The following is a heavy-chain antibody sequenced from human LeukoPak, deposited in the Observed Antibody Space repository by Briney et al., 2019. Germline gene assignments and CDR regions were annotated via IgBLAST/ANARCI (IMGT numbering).Heavy chain of an antibody. D-gene: IGHD2-2*01. CDR3: AKAGSSRTAPFGY. J-gene: IGHJ4*02. Sequence: QPWGSLRLSCAASGFTFSSYARSWVRQAPGKGLEWVAAISGSGGSTYYADSVNGRFTISRDNSKNTLYLQMNSLRAEDTAVYYCAKAGSSRTAPFGYWGQGTLVTVSS. CDR1: GFTFSSYA. CDR2: ISGSGGST. V-gene: IGHV3-23*01.